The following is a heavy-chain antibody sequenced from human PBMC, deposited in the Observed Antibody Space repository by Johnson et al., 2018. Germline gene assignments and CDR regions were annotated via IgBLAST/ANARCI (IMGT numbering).Heavy chain of an antibody. CDR3: AREEDWGSPPFYYYYMDV. J-gene: IGHJ6*03. V-gene: IGHV3-48*01. CDR2: IRSSSSAI. CDR1: GFTFSSYS. Sequence: VQLVQSGGGLVQPGGSLRLSCAASGFTFSSYSMNWVRQAPGKGLEWVSYIRSSSSAIYYADSVKGRFTISRHNAKNSLYLQMNSLRAEDTAVYYWAREEDWGSPPFYYYYMDVWAKGTTVTVSS. D-gene: IGHD7-27*01.